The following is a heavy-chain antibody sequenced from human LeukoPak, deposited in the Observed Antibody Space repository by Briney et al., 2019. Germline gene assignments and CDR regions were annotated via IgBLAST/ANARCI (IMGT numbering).Heavy chain of an antibody. V-gene: IGHV4-39*01. Sequence: PSETLSLTCTVSGGSISSSSYYWGWIRQPPGKGLEWIGSIYYSGSTYYNPSLKSRVTISVDTSKNQFSLKLSSVTAADTAVYYCARRGDSSGYYPFDYWGQGPLVTVSS. CDR3: ARRGDSSGYYPFDY. CDR1: GGSISSSSYY. J-gene: IGHJ4*02. CDR2: IYYSGST. D-gene: IGHD3-22*01.